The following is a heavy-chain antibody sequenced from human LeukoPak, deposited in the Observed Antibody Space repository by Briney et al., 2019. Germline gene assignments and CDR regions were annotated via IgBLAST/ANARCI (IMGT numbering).Heavy chain of an antibody. V-gene: IGHV1-46*01. Sequence: ASVNVSCKASGYTFTSNYIHWVRQAPGQGLEWMGMIYPRDGSTSYAQKFQGRVTVTRDTSTSTVHMELSGLRSEDTAVYYCARDQEGFDYWGQGTLVTVSS. CDR2: IYPRDGST. J-gene: IGHJ4*02. CDR3: ARDQEGFDY. CDR1: GYTFTSNY.